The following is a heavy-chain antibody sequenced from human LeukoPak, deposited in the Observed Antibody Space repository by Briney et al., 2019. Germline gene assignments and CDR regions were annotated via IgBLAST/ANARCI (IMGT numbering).Heavy chain of an antibody. CDR1: GFTVSSNY. CDR3: ARDAPDYYDSSGCPY. CDR2: IYSGGST. Sequence: GGSLRLSCAASGFTVSSNYMSWVRQAPGKGLEWVSVIYSGGSTYYADSVKGRFTISRDNSKNTLYLQMNSLRAEDTAVYYCARDAPDYYDSSGCPYWGQGTLVTVSS. J-gene: IGHJ4*02. D-gene: IGHD3-22*01. V-gene: IGHV3-66*01.